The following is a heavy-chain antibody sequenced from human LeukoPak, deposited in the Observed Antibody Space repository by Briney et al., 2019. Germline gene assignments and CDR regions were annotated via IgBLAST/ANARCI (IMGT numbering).Heavy chain of an antibody. CDR3: ARGVFDYEFWTGYDP. J-gene: IGHJ5*02. Sequence: SQTLSLTCTVSGGSIASSGYSWNWIRQPPGKGLEWIGYIYHGGSTYYNPSLKSRVTISIVMSRNQVSLTLSSVTAADTAIYYCARGVFDYEFWTGYDPWGQGTLVAVSS. CDR2: IYHGGST. V-gene: IGHV4-30-2*01. D-gene: IGHD3-3*01. CDR1: GGSIASSGYS.